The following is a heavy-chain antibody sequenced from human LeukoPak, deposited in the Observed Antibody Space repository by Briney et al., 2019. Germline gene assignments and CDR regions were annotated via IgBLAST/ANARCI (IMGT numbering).Heavy chain of an antibody. CDR2: IIPIFGTA. V-gene: IGHV1-69*05. CDR1: GGTFSSYA. J-gene: IGHJ5*02. CDR3: ARALSDSGNNWFDP. Sequence: SVKVSCKASGGTFSSYAISWVRQAPGQGLEWMGGIIPIFGTANYAQKFQGRVTMTRDTSTSTVYMELSSLRSEDTAVYYCARALSDSGNNWFDPWGQGTLVTVSS. D-gene: IGHD1-26*01.